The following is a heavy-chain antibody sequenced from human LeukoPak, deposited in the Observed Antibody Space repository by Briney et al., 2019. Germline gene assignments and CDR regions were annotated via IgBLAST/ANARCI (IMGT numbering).Heavy chain of an antibody. V-gene: IGHV1-46*01. J-gene: IGHJ3*02. CDR2: INPSGGST. CDR3: ARGLIAYCGGDCSRGAFDI. CDR1: GYTFTSYY. Sequence: ASVKVSCKASGYTFTSYYMHWVRQAPGQGLEWMGIINPSGGSTSYAQKFQGRVTMTRDTSTSTVYMELSSLRSEDTAVYYCARGLIAYCGGDCSRGAFDIRGQGTMVTVSS. D-gene: IGHD2-21*02.